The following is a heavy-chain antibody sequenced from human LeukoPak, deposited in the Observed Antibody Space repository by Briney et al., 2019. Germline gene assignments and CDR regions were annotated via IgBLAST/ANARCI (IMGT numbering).Heavy chain of an antibody. V-gene: IGHV3-7*01. Sequence: GGSLRLSCTASGFNFGDYGMSWVRQAPGKGLEWVANIKQDGSEKYYVDSVEGRFTISRDNAENSLYLQMNSLRAEDTAVYYCARASRFASPVCRHWGQGTLVTVSS. D-gene: IGHD2-2*01. CDR3: ARASRFASPVCRH. CDR2: IKQDGSEK. J-gene: IGHJ4*02. CDR1: GFNFGDYG.